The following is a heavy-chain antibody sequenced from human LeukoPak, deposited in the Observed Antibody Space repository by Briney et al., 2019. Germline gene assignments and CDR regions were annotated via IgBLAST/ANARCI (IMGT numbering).Heavy chain of an antibody. CDR3: ASAPVVVVPAAIKIANWFDP. J-gene: IGHJ5*02. CDR1: GGSFGGYY. CDR2: INHSGST. Sequence: PSETLSLTCAVYGGSFGGYYWSWIRQPPGKGLEWIGEINHSGSTNYNPSLKSRVTISVDTSKNQFSLKLSSVTAADTAVYYCASAPVVVVPAAIKIANWFDPWGQGTLVTVSS. D-gene: IGHD2-2*02. V-gene: IGHV4-34*01.